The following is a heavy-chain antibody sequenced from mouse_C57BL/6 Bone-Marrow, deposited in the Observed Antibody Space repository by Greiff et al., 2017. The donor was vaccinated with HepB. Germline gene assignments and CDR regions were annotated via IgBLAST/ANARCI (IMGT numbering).Heavy chain of an antibody. CDR2: INYDGSST. CDR3: ASVLYYDYDVGFAY. D-gene: IGHD2-4*01. CDR1: GFTFSDYY. Sequence: EVKVEESEGGLVQPGSSMKLSCTASGFTFSDYYMAWVRQVPEKGLEWVANINYDGSSTYYLDSLKSRFIISRDNANNILYLQMSSLKSEDTATYYCASVLYYDYDVGFAYWGQGTLVTVSA. V-gene: IGHV5-16*01. J-gene: IGHJ3*01.